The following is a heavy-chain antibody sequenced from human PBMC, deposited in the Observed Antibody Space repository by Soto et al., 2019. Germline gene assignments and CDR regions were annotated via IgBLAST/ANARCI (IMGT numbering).Heavy chain of an antibody. Sequence: GGSLRLSCVASGFPFSSYAMSWVRQTPGKGLEWVSGISGSGGRTHYADSVKGRFTISRDNSNNTLSLQMHILRVEDTAVYFCAKGGYYSLFDIWGQGTMVTVSS. CDR1: GFPFSSYA. J-gene: IGHJ3*02. V-gene: IGHV3-23*01. CDR3: AKGGYYSLFDI. D-gene: IGHD3-16*01. CDR2: ISGSGGRT.